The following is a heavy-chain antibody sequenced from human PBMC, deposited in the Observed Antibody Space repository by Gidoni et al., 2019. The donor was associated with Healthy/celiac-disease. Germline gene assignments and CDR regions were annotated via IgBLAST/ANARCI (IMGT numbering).Heavy chain of an antibody. CDR2: ISGSGGST. Sequence: EVQLLESGGGLVQPGGSLRPSCAASGFTFSSCAMSWVRQAPGKGLEWVSAISGSGGSTYYADSVKGRFTISRDNSKNTLYLQMNSLRAEDTAVYYCAAQGYDLIIDYWGQGTLVTVSS. CDR1: GFTFSSCA. V-gene: IGHV3-23*01. D-gene: IGHD6-13*01. J-gene: IGHJ4*02. CDR3: AAQGYDLIIDY.